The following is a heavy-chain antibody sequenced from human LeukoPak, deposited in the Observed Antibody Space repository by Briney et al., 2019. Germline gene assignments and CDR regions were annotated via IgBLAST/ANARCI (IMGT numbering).Heavy chain of an antibody. CDR2: ISAYNGNT. V-gene: IGHV1-18*01. CDR3: ARGGTYDFWSGYYIWDFDY. CDR1: GYTFTSYG. D-gene: IGHD3-3*01. J-gene: IGHJ4*02. Sequence: ASVKVSFKASGYTFTSYGISWVRQAPGQGLEWMGWISAYNGNTNYAQKLQGRVTMTTDTSTSTAYMELRSLRSDDTAVYYCARGGTYDFWSGYYIWDFDYWGQGTLVTVSS.